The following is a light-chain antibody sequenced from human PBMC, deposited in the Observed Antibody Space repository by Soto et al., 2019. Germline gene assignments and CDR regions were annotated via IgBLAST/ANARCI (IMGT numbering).Light chain of an antibody. CDR2: DVS. CDR1: SSDVGGYNY. J-gene: IGLJ1*01. Sequence: QSALTQPPSASGSPGQSVTISCTGTSSDVGGYNYFSWYQQHPGKAPKLMIYDVSKRPSGVPDRFSGSKSGNTASLTVSGLQAEDEADYYCSSYAGTHIVFGTGTKLTV. V-gene: IGLV2-8*01. CDR3: SSYAGTHIV.